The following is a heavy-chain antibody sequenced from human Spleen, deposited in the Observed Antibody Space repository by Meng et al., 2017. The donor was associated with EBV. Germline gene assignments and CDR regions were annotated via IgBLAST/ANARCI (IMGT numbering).Heavy chain of an antibody. V-gene: IGHV1-3*01. J-gene: IGHJ5*02. Sequence: QVQLVQSGGEVKKPGASMKGSCEASGYTFTSYAMHWVRQAPGQRLEWMGWINVGNGDTKYSQKFHGRVTITRDTSATTAYMELSSLTSEDTAVYYCARDSSGDSRRFDPWGQGTLVTVSS. D-gene: IGHD6-19*01. CDR3: ARDSSGDSRRFDP. CDR1: GYTFTSYA. CDR2: INVGNGDT.